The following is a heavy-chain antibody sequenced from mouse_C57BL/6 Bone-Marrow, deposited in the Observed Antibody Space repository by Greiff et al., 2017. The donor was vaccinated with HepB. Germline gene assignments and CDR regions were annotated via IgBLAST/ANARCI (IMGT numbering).Heavy chain of an antibody. CDR2: IDPNSGGT. V-gene: IGHV1-72*01. CDR3: ARSGDGYYVGWFAY. J-gene: IGHJ3*01. Sequence: QVQLQQPGAELVKPGASVKLSCKASGYTFTSYWMHWVKQRPGRGLECIGRIDPNSGGTKYNEKFKSKATLTVDKPSSTAYMQLSSLTSEDSAVYYCARSGDGYYVGWFAYWGQGTLVTVSA. CDR1: GYTFTSYW. D-gene: IGHD2-3*01.